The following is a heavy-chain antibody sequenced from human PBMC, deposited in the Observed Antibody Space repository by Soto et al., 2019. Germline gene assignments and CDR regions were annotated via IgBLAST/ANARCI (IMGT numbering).Heavy chain of an antibody. CDR2: IRSKSNGGTA. V-gene: IGHV3-49*03. J-gene: IGHJ6*02. CDR1: GLIFGDYA. Sequence: EVQLVESGGGLVEPGRSLRLSCIGSGLIFGDYAMSCFRQSPGKGLEWVGLIRSKSNGGTAEYAASVKGRFTISRDDSKSIAYLQMNSLKTADTALYYCSRSLFGGYGLDVWGQGTTVTVSS. D-gene: IGHD3-10*01. CDR3: SRSLFGGYGLDV.